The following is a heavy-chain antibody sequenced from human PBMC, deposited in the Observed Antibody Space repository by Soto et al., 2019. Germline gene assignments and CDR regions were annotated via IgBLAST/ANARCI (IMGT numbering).Heavy chain of an antibody. CDR2: INYSGST. CDR1: GGSISSSTSY. J-gene: IGHJ6*03. CDR3: ARPVNYYYYYMDV. V-gene: IGHV4-39*01. Sequence: QLQLQESGPGLVTPSETLSLTCTVSGGSISSSTSYWGWIRQPPGKGLEWIGSINYSGSTYYSPSLKSRVTISADTSKNQFSLKLSSVTAADTAVYYCARPVNYYYYYMDVWGKGTMVTVSS.